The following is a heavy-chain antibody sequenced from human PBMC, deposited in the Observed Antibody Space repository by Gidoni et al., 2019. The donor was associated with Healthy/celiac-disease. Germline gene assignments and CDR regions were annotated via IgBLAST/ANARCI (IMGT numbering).Heavy chain of an antibody. D-gene: IGHD2-21*02. J-gene: IGHJ4*02. CDR2: IWYDGSNK. V-gene: IGHV3-33*01. Sequence: QVQLPESGGGVVQPGGSLRLSCAASGFTFCSYGMDWVRQAPGKGLEWGAVIWYDGSNKYYADSVKGRFTISRDNSKNTLYLKMNSLRAEDTAVYYCARDPSSYCGGDCYPGWWGQGTLVTVSS. CDR3: ARDPSSYCGGDCYPGW. CDR1: GFTFCSYG.